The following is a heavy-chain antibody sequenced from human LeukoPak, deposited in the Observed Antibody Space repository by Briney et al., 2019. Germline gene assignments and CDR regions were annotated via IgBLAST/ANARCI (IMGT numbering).Heavy chain of an antibody. CDR2: IYYTGST. J-gene: IGHJ4*01. V-gene: IGHV4-31*03. CDR1: GGSISSDGYY. CDR3: ARGVGYCSGGRCYFDY. D-gene: IGHD2-15*01. Sequence: SETLSLTCTVSGGSISSDGYYWSWIRHQPGTGLEWLGYIYYTGSTYYKPSLMSRLSMSVDTSANQFSLNLSPVTAADTAVYHCARGVGYCSGGRCYFDYWGHGTLVTVSS.